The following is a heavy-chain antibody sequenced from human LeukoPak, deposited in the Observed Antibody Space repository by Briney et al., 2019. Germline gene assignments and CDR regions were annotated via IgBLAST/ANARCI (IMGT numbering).Heavy chain of an antibody. CDR1: GGSTNTYC. Sequence: KASVTLSLTCTVSGGSTNTYCWSWIRQPAEKGLEWIGRIYPSGSTYYNPSLKSRVTISIDKSKNQFSLRLTSVTAADTAVYYCARDRSGYSEYYFDYWGQGSLVTVSS. D-gene: IGHD5-12*01. CDR3: ARDRSGYSEYYFDY. V-gene: IGHV4-4*07. J-gene: IGHJ4*02. CDR2: IYPSGST.